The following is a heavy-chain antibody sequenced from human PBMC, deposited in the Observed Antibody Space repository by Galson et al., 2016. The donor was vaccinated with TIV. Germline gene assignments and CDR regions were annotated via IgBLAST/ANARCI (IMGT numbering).Heavy chain of an antibody. Sequence: SVKVSCKASGYTFTSYDISWVRQAPGQGLEWVGWMNPRSGTTDCAEKFQGRVTMTMDTSISTAYMTLSNLRSEDTAVYFCARPPTGIEPYYLGRDVWGQGTTVIVSS. CDR3: ARPPTGIEPYYLGRDV. CDR2: MNPRSGTT. J-gene: IGHJ6*02. CDR1: GYTFTSYD. V-gene: IGHV1-8*01. D-gene: IGHD1-1*01.